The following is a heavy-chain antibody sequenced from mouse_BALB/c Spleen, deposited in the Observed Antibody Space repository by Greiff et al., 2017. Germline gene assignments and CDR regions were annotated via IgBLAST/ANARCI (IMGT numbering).Heavy chain of an antibody. Sequence: EVKVVESGGGLVKPGGSLKLSCAASGFTFSDYYMYWVRQTPEKRLEWVATISDGGSYTYYPDSVKGRFTISRDNAKNNLYLQMSSLKSEDTAMYYCARAYYYGSSTGFAYWGQGTLVTVSA. V-gene: IGHV5-4*02. CDR1: GFTFSDYY. J-gene: IGHJ3*01. CDR2: ISDGGSYT. D-gene: IGHD1-1*01. CDR3: ARAYYYGSSTGFAY.